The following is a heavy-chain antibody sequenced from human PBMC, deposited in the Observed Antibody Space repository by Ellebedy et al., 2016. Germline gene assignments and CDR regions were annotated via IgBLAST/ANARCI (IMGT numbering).Heavy chain of an antibody. J-gene: IGHJ6*02. CDR1: GFSLRNYG. CDR2: IWYDGSKE. V-gene: IGHV3-33*01. D-gene: IGHD2-21*02. Sequence: GGSLRLXXVASGFSLRNYGMHWVRQAPGKGLEWVAIIWYDGSKEYYVDSVKGRFTVSRDDSKNTVYLQMSSLRAEDTAMYYCARDGFLVTIYGLDVWGQGTTVTVSS. CDR3: ARDGFLVTIYGLDV.